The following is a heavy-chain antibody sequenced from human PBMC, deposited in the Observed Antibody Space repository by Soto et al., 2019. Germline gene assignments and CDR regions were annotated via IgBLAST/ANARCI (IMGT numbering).Heavy chain of an antibody. Sequence: SAVQVPCKASGCTFIIYAISWVRQVPRPGADWMGGVIPIFGTANYGQKFQGRLTMTADESTSTAYMELSSLRYEDTDVCDWARGVLDYTGLYFWGQGTRVTVSS. V-gene: IGHV1-69*13. CDR1: GCTFIIYA. CDR2: VIPIFGTA. CDR3: ARGVLDYTGLYF. D-gene: IGHD3-3*01. J-gene: IGHJ4*01.